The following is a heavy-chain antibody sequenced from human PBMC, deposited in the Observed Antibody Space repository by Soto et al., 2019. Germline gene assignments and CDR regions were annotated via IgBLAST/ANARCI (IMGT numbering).Heavy chain of an antibody. J-gene: IGHJ4*02. Sequence: TLSLTCPVSGGSISSGGYYLSWIRQHPGKGLEWIGYIYYSGSTYYNPSLKSRVTISVDTSKNQFSLKLSSVTAADTAVYYCARVDLEYSSGGYFDYWGQGTLVTVSS. D-gene: IGHD3-3*01. CDR3: ARVDLEYSSGGYFDY. CDR1: GGSISSGGYY. CDR2: IYYSGST. V-gene: IGHV4-31*03.